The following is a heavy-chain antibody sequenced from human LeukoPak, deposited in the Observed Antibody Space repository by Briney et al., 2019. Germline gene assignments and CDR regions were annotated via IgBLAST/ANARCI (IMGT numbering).Heavy chain of an antibody. Sequence: GGSLRLSCAASGYSFRNYWMHWVRQAPGKGPVWVSRIDNDGRTTDYAVSVKGRFTISRDNVQNTLYPQMDSLRAEDTAVYYCARDVGGAGSYWGQGTLVTVSS. CDR3: ARDVGGAGSY. J-gene: IGHJ4*02. D-gene: IGHD3-10*01. CDR2: IDNDGRTT. CDR1: GYSFRNYW. V-gene: IGHV3-74*01.